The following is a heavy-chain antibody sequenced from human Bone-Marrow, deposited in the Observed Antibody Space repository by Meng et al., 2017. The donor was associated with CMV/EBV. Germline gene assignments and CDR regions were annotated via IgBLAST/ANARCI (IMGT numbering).Heavy chain of an antibody. J-gene: IGHJ4*02. CDR1: GFTFSSYS. V-gene: IGHV3-48*01. Sequence: GESLKISCAASGFTFSSYSMHWVRQAPGKGLEWVSDISSGRSTIYYADSVKGRFTISRDNAKNSLYLQMNSLRAEDTAVYYCARARVPDFCSGPAGYWGQGTLVTVSS. CDR2: ISSGRSTI. D-gene: IGHD3-3*01. CDR3: ARARVPDFCSGPAGY.